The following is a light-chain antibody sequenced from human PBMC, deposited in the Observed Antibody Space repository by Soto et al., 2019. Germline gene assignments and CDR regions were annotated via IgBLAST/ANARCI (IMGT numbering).Light chain of an antibody. J-gene: IGKJ1*01. V-gene: IGKV3-15*01. Sequence: EIEMPQSPATLTLSPGERATLSCRATQSLGNNIAWYQQKPGQAPRLLIYGASTGATGLPARFSGSGSGTEFTLTISRLEPEDFAVYYCQQDCTSPRTFGQGTKVDIK. CDR1: QSLGNN. CDR3: QQDCTSPRT. CDR2: GAS.